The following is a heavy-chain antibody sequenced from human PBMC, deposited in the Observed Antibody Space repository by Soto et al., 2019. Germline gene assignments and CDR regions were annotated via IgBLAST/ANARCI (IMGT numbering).Heavy chain of an antibody. D-gene: IGHD6-6*01. V-gene: IGHV3-23*01. CDR3: AKGSSVVHHMAL. CDR1: GFTFSDYA. J-gene: IGHJ6*03. Sequence: EERLLESGGALVQPGGSLRLSCAGFGFTFSDYAMTWVRQAPGKGLEWVSFVSATAIETYSSDSVKGRFTISRDNSNNTLFLQMDNLRGEDSATYSCAKGSSVVHHMALWGKGTTVTVSS. CDR2: VSATAIET.